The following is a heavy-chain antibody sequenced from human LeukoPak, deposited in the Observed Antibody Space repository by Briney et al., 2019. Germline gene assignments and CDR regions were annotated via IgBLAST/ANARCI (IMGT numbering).Heavy chain of an antibody. CDR2: INPNSGGT. J-gene: IGHJ4*02. CDR1: GYTFTGYY. V-gene: IGHV1-2*02. D-gene: IGHD6-13*01. CDR3: ARGGPNLAAAGTY. Sequence: ASVKVSCKTSGYTFTGYYMHWVRQAPGQGLEWMGWINPNSGGTNYAQKFQGRVTMTRDTSISTAYMELSRLRSDDTAVYYCARGGPNLAAAGTYWGQGTLVTVSS.